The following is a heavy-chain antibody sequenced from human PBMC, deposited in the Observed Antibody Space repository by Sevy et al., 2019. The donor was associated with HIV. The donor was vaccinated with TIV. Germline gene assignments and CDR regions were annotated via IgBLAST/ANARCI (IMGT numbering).Heavy chain of an antibody. J-gene: IGHJ3*02. Sequence: SETLSLTCTVSGGSISSYYWSWIRQPPGKGLEWIGYIYYSGSTNYNPSLKSRVTISIDTSKNQFSLKLSSVTAADTDVSYCAIVPGVGAGDAFDICCQVTLVTVSS. CDR2: IYYSGST. V-gene: IGHV4-59*01. CDR1: GGSISSYY. D-gene: IGHD1-26*01. CDR3: AIVPGVGAGDAFDI.